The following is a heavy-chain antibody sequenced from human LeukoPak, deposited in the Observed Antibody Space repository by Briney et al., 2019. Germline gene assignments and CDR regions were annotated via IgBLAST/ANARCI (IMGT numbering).Heavy chain of an antibody. CDR3: ARVLSYDIDYFDY. Sequence: GGPLILSSAASGFTISSYRMKWLRPAPGEGLGWVSSISSSSSYIYYADSVKGRFTTSRANAKNSLYLQMNSLRAEDTAVYYCARVLSYDIDYFDYWGQGTLVTVSS. J-gene: IGHJ4*02. D-gene: IGHD5-18*01. CDR1: GFTISSYR. V-gene: IGHV3-21*01. CDR2: ISSSSSYI.